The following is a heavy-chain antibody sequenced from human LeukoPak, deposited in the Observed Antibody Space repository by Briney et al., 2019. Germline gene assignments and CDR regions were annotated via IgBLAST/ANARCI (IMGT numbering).Heavy chain of an antibody. J-gene: IGHJ4*02. Sequence: ASVTVSCKASGYTFTSYGISWVRQAPGQGLEWMGWISAYNGNTNYAQKLQGRVTMTTDTSTSTAYMELRSLRSDDTAVYYCARAGGAYYYDSSGYYLGYWGQGTLVTVSS. CDR2: ISAYNGNT. CDR1: GYTFTSYG. V-gene: IGHV1-18*01. D-gene: IGHD3-22*01. CDR3: ARAGGAYYYDSSGYYLGY.